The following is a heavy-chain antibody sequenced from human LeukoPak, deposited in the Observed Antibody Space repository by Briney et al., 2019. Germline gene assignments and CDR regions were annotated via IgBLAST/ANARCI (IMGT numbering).Heavy chain of an antibody. Sequence: SETLSLTCTVSGDSISSYYWSWIRQPPGKGLEWIGYIYYGGSTTYNPSLKSRVTISVDTSKNQFSLKLSSVTAADTAVYYCARARIAVAGTDYWGQGTLVTVSS. CDR3: ARARIAVAGTDY. J-gene: IGHJ4*02. CDR1: GDSISSYY. V-gene: IGHV4-59*12. D-gene: IGHD6-19*01. CDR2: IYYGGST.